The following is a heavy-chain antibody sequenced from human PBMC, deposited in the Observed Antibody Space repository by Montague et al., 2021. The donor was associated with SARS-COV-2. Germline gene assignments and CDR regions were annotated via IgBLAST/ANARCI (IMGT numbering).Heavy chain of an antibody. CDR3: ARLGDGVVPSPILGVGPCYSYSYRDV. D-gene: IGHD3-10*01. Sequence: SETLSLTCAVHGGSFSTYSWNWIRQPPGKGLEWIGEIHHGRSTNYNPSLTSRVTISADTSKNQFPLKLTSVAAADTAVYYCARLGDGVVPSPILGVGPCYSYSYRDVWGQGTPVTVSS. V-gene: IGHV4-34*01. CDR1: GGSFSTYS. CDR2: IHHGRST. J-gene: IGHJ6*03.